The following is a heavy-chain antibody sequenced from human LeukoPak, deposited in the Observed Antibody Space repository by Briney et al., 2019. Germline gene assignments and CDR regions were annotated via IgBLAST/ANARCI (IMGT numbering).Heavy chain of an antibody. J-gene: IGHJ4*02. V-gene: IGHV3-33*01. CDR3: ARTLYYYDSSGYYYINYFDY. Sequence: WGSLRLSCAASGFTFSSYGMPWVRQAPGKGLEWVAVIWYDGSNKYYADSVKGRFTISRDNSKNTLYLQMNSLRAEDTAVYYCARTLYYYDSSGYYYINYFDYWGQGTLVTVSS. CDR2: IWYDGSNK. CDR1: GFTFSSYG. D-gene: IGHD3-22*01.